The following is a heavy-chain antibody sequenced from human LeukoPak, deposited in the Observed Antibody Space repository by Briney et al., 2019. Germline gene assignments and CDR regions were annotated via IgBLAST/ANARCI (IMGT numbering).Heavy chain of an antibody. CDR1: GFTFSSYS. J-gene: IGHJ6*03. D-gene: IGHD6-6*01. CDR3: ARGSRGSSTFSYYYYMDV. Sequence: GGSLRLSCAASGFTFSSYSMNWVRQAPGKGLEWVSSISGSGTYKYYADSVKGRFTISRDNAKNSLFLQMNSLRADDTAVYYCARGSRGSSTFSYYYYMDVWGKGTTVTVSS. CDR2: ISGSGTYK. V-gene: IGHV3-21*03.